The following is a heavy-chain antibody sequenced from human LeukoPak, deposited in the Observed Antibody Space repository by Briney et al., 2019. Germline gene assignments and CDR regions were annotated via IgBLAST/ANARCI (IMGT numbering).Heavy chain of an antibody. Sequence: GGSLRLSCAASGFTFSSYWMSWVRQAPGKGLEWVANIKQDGSEKYYVDPVKGRFTISRDNAKNSLYLQMNSLRAEDTAVYYCASFHQPGVGATPGDTFDIWGQGTMVTVSS. CDR1: GFTFSSYW. CDR3: ASFHQPGVGATPGDTFDI. CDR2: IKQDGSEK. V-gene: IGHV3-7*03. D-gene: IGHD1-26*01. J-gene: IGHJ3*02.